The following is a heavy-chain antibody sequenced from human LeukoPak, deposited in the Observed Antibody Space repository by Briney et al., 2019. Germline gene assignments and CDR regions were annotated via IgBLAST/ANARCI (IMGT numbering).Heavy chain of an antibody. Sequence: ASVKVSCKASGYTFTDYFIHWLRQAPGQGLEWMGVINPTGGSTTYGQKFQGRVTMTRDTSTATVYMELASLGSDDTAVYYCARPLYYYDTANYYGFDQWGQGTLVTVSS. D-gene: IGHD3-22*01. CDR3: ARPLYYYDTANYYGFDQ. J-gene: IGHJ4*02. CDR2: INPTGGST. V-gene: IGHV1-46*01. CDR1: GYTFTDYF.